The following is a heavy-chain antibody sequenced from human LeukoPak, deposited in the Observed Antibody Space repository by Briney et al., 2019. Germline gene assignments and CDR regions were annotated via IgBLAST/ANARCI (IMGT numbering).Heavy chain of an antibody. J-gene: IGHJ4*02. Sequence: AGGSLRLSCAASGFTFRSYGMHWVRQAPGKDLVWVAFVRYDESDKYYADSVKGRFTISRDNSKNTLYLQMNSLRTEDTAVYYCAKASWAGVTTTYFDYWGQGTLVTVSS. CDR2: VRYDESDK. V-gene: IGHV3-30*02. CDR3: AKASWAGVTTTYFDY. D-gene: IGHD1-26*01. CDR1: GFTFRSYG.